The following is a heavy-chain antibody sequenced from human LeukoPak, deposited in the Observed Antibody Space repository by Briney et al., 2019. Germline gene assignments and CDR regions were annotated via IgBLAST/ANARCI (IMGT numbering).Heavy chain of an antibody. CDR3: ARGSQYYDSSQDWFDP. Sequence: PGGSLRLSCVASGFIFSSYSMNWVRQAPGKGLEWVSSISSSSSYIYYADSVKGRFTISRDNAKNSLYLQMNSLRAEDTAVYYCARGSQYYDSSQDWFDPWGQGTLVTVSS. CDR2: ISSSSSYI. CDR1: GFIFSSYS. J-gene: IGHJ5*02. V-gene: IGHV3-21*01. D-gene: IGHD3-22*01.